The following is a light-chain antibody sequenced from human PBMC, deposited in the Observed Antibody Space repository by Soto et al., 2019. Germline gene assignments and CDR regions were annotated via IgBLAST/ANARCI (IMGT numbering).Light chain of an antibody. J-gene: IGKJ1*01. CDR2: DVS. V-gene: IGKV3-11*01. Sequence: PGDRATLSFRSSQSAYSSYLSWYQQQPGQAPRLLIYDVSNRATGIPARFSGSGSGTDFTLTISSLEPEDFAVYYCQQRSNWPRTFGQGTKVDIK. CDR3: QQRSNWPRT. CDR1: QSAYSSY.